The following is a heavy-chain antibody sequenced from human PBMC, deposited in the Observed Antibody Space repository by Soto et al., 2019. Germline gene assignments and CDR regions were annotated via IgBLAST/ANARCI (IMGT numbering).Heavy chain of an antibody. V-gene: IGHV3-13*04. CDR1: GFTFSRYD. J-gene: IGHJ5*02. CDR2: IGTSGDT. Sequence: EVQVVESGGGLVQPGGSLRLSCAASGFTFSRYDMHWVRQATGRGLEWVSGIGTSGDTYYAGSVKGRFTISRENAKNSVYLQMNSLRAGDTAVYYCARGALGFDPWGQGTRVAVSS. D-gene: IGHD6-6*01. CDR3: ARGALGFDP.